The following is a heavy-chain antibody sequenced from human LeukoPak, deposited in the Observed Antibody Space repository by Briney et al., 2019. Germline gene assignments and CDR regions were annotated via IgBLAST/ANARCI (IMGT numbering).Heavy chain of an antibody. Sequence: GGSLRLSCAASGFTFSSYGMHWVRQAPGKGLEWVAVIWYDGSNKYYADSVKGRFTISRDNSKNTLYLQMNSLRAEDTAVNYCARDWVGYCSGGSCYGLDYWGQGTLVTVSS. D-gene: IGHD2-15*01. CDR1: GFTFSSYG. CDR3: ARDWVGYCSGGSCYGLDY. V-gene: IGHV3-33*01. J-gene: IGHJ4*02. CDR2: IWYDGSNK.